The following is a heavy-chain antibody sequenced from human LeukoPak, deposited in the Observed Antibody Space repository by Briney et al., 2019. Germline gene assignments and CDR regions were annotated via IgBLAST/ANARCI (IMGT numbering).Heavy chain of an antibody. Sequence: GGSLRLSCAASGFTFSSYAMSWVRQAPGKGLEWVSAISGSGGSTYYADSVKGRFTISRDNAKTSLYLQMNSLRAEDTAVYYCARDSLTMVRGVQRSWGQGTLVTVSS. CDR3: ARDSLTMVRGVQRS. V-gene: IGHV3-23*01. CDR2: ISGSGGST. D-gene: IGHD3-10*01. J-gene: IGHJ4*02. CDR1: GFTFSSYA.